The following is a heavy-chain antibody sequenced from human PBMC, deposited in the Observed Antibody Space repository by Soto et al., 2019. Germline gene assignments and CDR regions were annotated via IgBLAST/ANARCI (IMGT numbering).Heavy chain of an antibody. CDR2: ISAYNGNT. Sequence: GASVKVSCKASGYTFTSYGISWVRQAPGQGLEWMGRISAYNGNTNYAQKLQGRVTMTTDTSTSTAYMELRSLRSDDTAVYYCARDSGYDFWSGYYNWFDPRGQGTLVTVSS. CDR3: ARDSGYDFWSGYYNWFDP. CDR1: GYTFTSYG. J-gene: IGHJ5*02. D-gene: IGHD3-3*01. V-gene: IGHV1-18*01.